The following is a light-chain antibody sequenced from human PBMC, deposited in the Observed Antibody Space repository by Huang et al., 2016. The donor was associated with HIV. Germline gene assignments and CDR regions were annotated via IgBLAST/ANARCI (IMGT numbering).Light chain of an antibody. CDR2: GVA. J-gene: IGKJ4*01. CDR3: QQSYSTPLT. V-gene: IGKV1-39*01. CDR1: QSIFTY. Sequence: QMTQSPSSLSTSVGERVTITCRASQSIFTYLNWYKQKPGNAPKLLIYGVARLQSGVTSMFSGNGSGTDFTLTISHLHFEDFASYYCQQSYSTPLTFGGGTKLEI.